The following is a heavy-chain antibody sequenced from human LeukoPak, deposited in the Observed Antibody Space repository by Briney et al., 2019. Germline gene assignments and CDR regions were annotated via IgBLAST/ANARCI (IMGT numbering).Heavy chain of an antibody. CDR1: GYTFTSYD. CDR3: ARGPGGAAAGAFDY. CDR2: ISAYNGNT. V-gene: IGHV1-18*01. D-gene: IGHD6-13*01. J-gene: IGHJ4*02. Sequence: ASVKVSCKASGYTFTSYDINWVRQAPGQGLEWMGWISAYNGNTNYAQKLQGRVTMTTDTSTSTAYMELRSLRSDDTAVYYCARGPGGAAAGAFDYWGQGTLVTVSS.